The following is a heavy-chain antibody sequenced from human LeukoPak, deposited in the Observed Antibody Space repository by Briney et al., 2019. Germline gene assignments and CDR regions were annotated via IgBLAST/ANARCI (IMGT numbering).Heavy chain of an antibody. Sequence: GGSLRLSCAASGFDFSSTWMSWVRQAPGKGLEWVANIKEDGNEKYYVDSVKGRFTISRDNSKNTLYLQMNSLRVEDTAVYHCARVDCSGGSCYLRPFDYWGQGTLVTVSS. CDR3: ARVDCSGGSCYLRPFDY. CDR2: IKEDGNEK. CDR1: GFDFSSTW. D-gene: IGHD2-15*01. V-gene: IGHV3-7*02. J-gene: IGHJ4*02.